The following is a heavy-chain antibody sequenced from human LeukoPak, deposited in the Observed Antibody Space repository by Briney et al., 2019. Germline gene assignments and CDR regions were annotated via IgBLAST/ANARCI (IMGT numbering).Heavy chain of an antibody. J-gene: IGHJ5*02. V-gene: IGHV3-7*01. CDR1: GFTFSSYW. CDR3: ARAPHAGWFDP. Sequence: PGGSLRLSCAASGFTFSSYWMSWVRQAPGKGLEWVANIKQDGSEKYHVDSVKGRFTISRDNAKNSLYLQMNSLRAEDTAVYYCARAPHAGWFDPWGQGTLVTVSS. CDR2: IKQDGSEK.